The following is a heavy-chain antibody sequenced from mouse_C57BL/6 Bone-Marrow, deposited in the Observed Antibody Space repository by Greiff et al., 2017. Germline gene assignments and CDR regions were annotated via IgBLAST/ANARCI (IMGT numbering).Heavy chain of an antibody. Sequence: EVMLVESGGGLVKPGGSLKLSCAASGFTFSDYGMHWVRQAPEKGLEWVAYISSGSSTIYYADTVKGRFTISRDNAKNTLFLQMTSLRSEDTAMYYCASSIYYYGGFAYWGQGTRVTVSA. D-gene: IGHD1-1*01. CDR3: ASSIYYYGGFAY. V-gene: IGHV5-17*01. CDR1: GFTFSDYG. J-gene: IGHJ3*01. CDR2: ISSGSSTI.